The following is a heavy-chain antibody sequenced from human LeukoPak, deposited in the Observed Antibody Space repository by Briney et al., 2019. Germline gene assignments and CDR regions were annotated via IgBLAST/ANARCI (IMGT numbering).Heavy chain of an antibody. V-gene: IGHV3-23*01. CDR3: GKDRSFWNGADPGF. J-gene: IGHJ4*02. Sequence: GGSLRLSCGASGFMFRNYAMTWVRQGPGKGLEWVAGISGSGDTTNYEESVRGRFTISRDNAQNILYLEMNSLRGDDTAVYYCGKDRSFWNGADPGFWGQGTLVTVSS. CDR2: ISGSGDTT. D-gene: IGHD3-3*01. CDR1: GFMFRNYA.